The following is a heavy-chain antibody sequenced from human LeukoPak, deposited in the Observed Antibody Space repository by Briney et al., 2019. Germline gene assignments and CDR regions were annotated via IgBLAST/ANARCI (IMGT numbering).Heavy chain of an antibody. Sequence: KPSETLSLTCAVSGYSISSGYYWGWIRQPPGKGLEWIGSIYHSGSTYYNPSLKSRVTISVDTSKNQFSLKLSSVTAADTAVYYCARGMDVWVKGTTVTVSS. CDR1: GYSISSGYY. CDR2: IYHSGST. V-gene: IGHV4-38-2*01. CDR3: ARGMDV. J-gene: IGHJ6*04.